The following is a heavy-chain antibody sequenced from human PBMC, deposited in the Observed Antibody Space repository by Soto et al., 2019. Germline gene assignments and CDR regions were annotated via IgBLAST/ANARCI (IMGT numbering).Heavy chain of an antibody. Sequence: GGSMRLSCAASGFTFSSYSMHWVRQDPGKGLEWVAVISYDGSNKYYADSVKGRFTISRDNSKNTLYLQMNSLRAEDTAVYYCARDPYSFGPNWFDPWGQGTLVTVSS. D-gene: IGHD2-15*01. V-gene: IGHV3-30-3*01. CDR2: ISYDGSNK. J-gene: IGHJ5*02. CDR1: GFTFSSYS. CDR3: ARDPYSFGPNWFDP.